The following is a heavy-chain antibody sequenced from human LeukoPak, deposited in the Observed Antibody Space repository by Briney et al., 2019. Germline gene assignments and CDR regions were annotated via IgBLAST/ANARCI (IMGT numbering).Heavy chain of an antibody. J-gene: IGHJ4*02. D-gene: IGHD1-26*01. Sequence: PGGSLGLSCVGSGFSFRYFAIHWVRQAPGKGLEYVSVINTDGRITYYADSVKGRFTISRDNFKNTVYLQMGSLRGDDMAVYYCTRDGGSFCDFDYWGQGALVTVSS. CDR3: TRDGGSFCDFDY. CDR2: INTDGRIT. V-gene: IGHV3-64*02. CDR1: GFSFRYFA.